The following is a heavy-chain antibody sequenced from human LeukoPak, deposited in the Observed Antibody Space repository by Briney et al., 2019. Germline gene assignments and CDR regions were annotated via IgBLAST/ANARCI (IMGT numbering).Heavy chain of an antibody. CDR1: GDSITNRSHY. CDR3: ARGGIAARWGAFDY. V-gene: IGHV4-39*07. CDR2: IYFSGIT. D-gene: IGHD6-6*01. J-gene: IGHJ4*02. Sequence: PSETLSLTCAVSGDSITNRSHYWAWIRQSPEKGLEWIATIYFSGITNYNPSLKSRVTISVDTSKNQFSLKLSSVTAADTAVYYCARGGIAARWGAFDYWGQGTLVTVSS.